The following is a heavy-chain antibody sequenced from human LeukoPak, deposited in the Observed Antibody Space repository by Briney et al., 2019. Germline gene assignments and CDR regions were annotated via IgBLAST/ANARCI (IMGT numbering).Heavy chain of an antibody. V-gene: IGHV3-23*01. D-gene: IGHD3-10*01. CDR1: GFTFSSYA. J-gene: IGHJ6*02. CDR3: ARDAVLWFGDYYYGMDV. CDR2: ISGSGGST. Sequence: GGSLRLSCAASGFTFSSYAMSWVRQAPGKGLEWVSVISGSGGSTHYADSVKGRFTISRDNSKNTLYLQMNSLRAEDTAVYYCARDAVLWFGDYYYGMDVWGQGTTVTVSS.